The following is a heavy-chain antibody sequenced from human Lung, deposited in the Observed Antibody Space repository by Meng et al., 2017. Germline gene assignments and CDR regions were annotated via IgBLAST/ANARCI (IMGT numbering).Heavy chain of an antibody. CDR1: GFTFSTHW. V-gene: IGHV3-74*01. D-gene: IGHD4-17*01. Sequence: EVQLVGSGGGLVQPGGSLRLSCAASGFTFSTHWMHWVRQAPGKGLEWVSRITGDGSSTIYADSVQGRFTMSRDNDKNTLSLQMNSLRAEDTAVYYCARGGVTTDDWGQGTLVTVSS. CDR2: ITGDGSST. CDR3: ARGGVTTDD. J-gene: IGHJ4*02.